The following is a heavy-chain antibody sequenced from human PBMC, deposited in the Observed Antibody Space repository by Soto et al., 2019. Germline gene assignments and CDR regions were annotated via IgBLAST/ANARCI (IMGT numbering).Heavy chain of an antibody. CDR3: ARAGNYYGSGSYYNVYWFDP. J-gene: IGHJ5*02. D-gene: IGHD3-10*01. CDR1: GGSISSGGYY. V-gene: IGHV4-31*03. CDR2: IYYSGST. Sequence: KPSETLSLTCTVSGGSISSGGYYWSWIRQHPGKGLEWIGYIYYSGSTYYNPSLKSRVTISVDTSKNQFSLKLSSVTAADTAVYYCARAGNYYGSGSYYNVYWFDPWGQGTLVTVSS.